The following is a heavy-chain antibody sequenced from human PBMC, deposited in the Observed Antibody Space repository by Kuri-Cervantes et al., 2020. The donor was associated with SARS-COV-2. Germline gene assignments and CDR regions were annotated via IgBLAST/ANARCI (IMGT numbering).Heavy chain of an antibody. CDR3: AAYCSSTSCCNGGYYMDV. CDR2: INPNSGGT. Sequence: ASVKVSCKASGYTFTGYYMHWVRQAPGQGLEWMGWINPNSGGTNYAQKFQGRVTMTRDTSISTAYMELSRLRSDDTAVYYCAAYCSSTSCCNGGYYMDVWGKGTTVTVSS. CDR1: GYTFTGYY. V-gene: IGHV1-2*02. D-gene: IGHD2-2*01. J-gene: IGHJ6*03.